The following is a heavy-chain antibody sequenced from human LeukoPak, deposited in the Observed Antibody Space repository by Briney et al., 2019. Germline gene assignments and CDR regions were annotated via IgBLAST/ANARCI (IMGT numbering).Heavy chain of an antibody. D-gene: IGHD3-10*01. CDR2: FDPEDGET. J-gene: IGHJ4*02. V-gene: IGHV1-24*01. CDR3: ATHVLLWSNYFDY. CDR1: GYTLTELS. Sequence: ASVKVSCKVSGYTLTELSMHWVRQAPGKGLEWMGGFDPEDGETIYAQKFQGRVTMTEDTSTDTAYMELSSPRSEDTAVYYCATHVLLWSNYFDYWGQGTLVTVSS.